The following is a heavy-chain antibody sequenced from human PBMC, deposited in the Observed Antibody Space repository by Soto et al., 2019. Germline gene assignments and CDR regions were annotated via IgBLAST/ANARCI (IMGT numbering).Heavy chain of an antibody. CDR2: IYYSRST. CDR1: GGSISSYY. D-gene: IGHD1-26*01. CDR3: ARLGIVYYYGMDV. V-gene: IGHV4-59*08. Sequence: SETLSLTCTVSGGSISSYYWSWIWQPPGKGLEWIGYIYYSRSTNYNPSLKSRVTISVDTSKNQFSLKLSSVTAADTAVYYCARLGIVYYYGMDVWGQGTTVTVS. J-gene: IGHJ6*02.